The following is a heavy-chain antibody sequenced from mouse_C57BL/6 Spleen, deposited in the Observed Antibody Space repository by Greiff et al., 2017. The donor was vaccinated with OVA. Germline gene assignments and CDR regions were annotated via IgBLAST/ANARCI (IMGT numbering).Heavy chain of an antibody. CDR1: GYTFTDYE. Sequence: QVQLKESGAELVRPGASVTLSCKASGYTFTDYEMHWVKQTPVHGLEWIGAIDPETGGTAYNQKVKGKAILTADKSSSTAYMELRSLTSEDSAVYYCTKRARYCYFDVWGTGTTVTVSS. CDR3: TKRARYCYFDV. CDR2: IDPETGGT. J-gene: IGHJ1*03. V-gene: IGHV1-15*01.